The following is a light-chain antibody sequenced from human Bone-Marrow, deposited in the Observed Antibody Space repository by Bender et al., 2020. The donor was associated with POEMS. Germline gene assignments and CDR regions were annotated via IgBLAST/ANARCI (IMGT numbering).Light chain of an antibody. CDR2: GDS. V-gene: IGLV3-21*03. Sequence: SVVLTQPPSVSVAPGKTATITCGGDNIGRMRVHWYQQRPGQAPVLVVYGDSGRPLGIPERFSGSNSGNTATLTISGVEAGDEAVYSCQVWETSSDHPVFGGGTELTVL. CDR1: NIGRMR. J-gene: IGLJ3*02. CDR3: QVWETSSDHPV.